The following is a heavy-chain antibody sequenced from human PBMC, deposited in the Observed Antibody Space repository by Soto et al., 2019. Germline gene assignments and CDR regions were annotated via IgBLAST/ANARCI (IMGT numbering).Heavy chain of an antibody. D-gene: IGHD2-2*02. J-gene: IGHJ6*02. Sequence: GESLKISCKGSGYSFTSYWISWVRQMPGKGLEWMGRIDPSDSYTNYSPSFQGHVTISADKSISTAYLQWSSLKASDTAMYYCATYSDCSSTSCYNYYYGMDVSGQGTTVTVSS. CDR2: IDPSDSYT. CDR3: ATYSDCSSTSCYNYYYGMDV. V-gene: IGHV5-10-1*01. CDR1: GYSFTSYW.